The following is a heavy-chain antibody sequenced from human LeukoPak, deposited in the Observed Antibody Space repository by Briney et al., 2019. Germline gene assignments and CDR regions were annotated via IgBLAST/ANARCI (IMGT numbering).Heavy chain of an antibody. V-gene: IGHV4-59*01. CDR3: ARDRRGSPI. CDR2: IYYSGST. Sequence: PSETLSLTCTVSGGSISSYYWSWIRQPPGKGLEWIGYIYYSGSTNYNPSLKSRVTISVDTSKNQFSLKLSSVTAADTAVYYCARDRRGSPIWGQGTMVTVSS. CDR1: GGSISSYY. D-gene: IGHD6-13*01. J-gene: IGHJ3*02.